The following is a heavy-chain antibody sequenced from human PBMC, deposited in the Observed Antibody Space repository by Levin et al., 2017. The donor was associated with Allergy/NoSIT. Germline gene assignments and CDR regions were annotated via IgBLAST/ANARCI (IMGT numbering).Heavy chain of an antibody. CDR2: ISSSSSTI. J-gene: IGHJ4*02. CDR3: ARDPPSSGWYYFDY. Sequence: PGESLKISCAASGFTFSSYSMNWVRQAPGKGLEWVSYISSSSSTIYYADSVKGRFTISRDNAKNSLYLQMNSLRDEDTAVYYCARDPPSSGWYYFDYWGQGTLVTVSS. CDR1: GFTFSSYS. D-gene: IGHD6-19*01. V-gene: IGHV3-48*02.